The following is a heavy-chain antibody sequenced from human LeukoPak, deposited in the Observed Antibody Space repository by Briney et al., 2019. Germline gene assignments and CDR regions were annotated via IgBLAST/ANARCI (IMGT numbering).Heavy chain of an antibody. CDR2: ISSSGSTI. CDR3: ARTSVGCPFDY. CDR1: GFTFSSYE. V-gene: IGHV3-48*03. J-gene: IGHJ4*02. D-gene: IGHD2-15*01. Sequence: GGSLRLSCAASGFTFSSYEMNWVRQAPGKGLEWVSYISSSGSTIYYADSVKGRFTVSRDNAKNSLYLQMNSLRAEDTAVYYCARTSVGCPFDYWGRGNLGTVSS.